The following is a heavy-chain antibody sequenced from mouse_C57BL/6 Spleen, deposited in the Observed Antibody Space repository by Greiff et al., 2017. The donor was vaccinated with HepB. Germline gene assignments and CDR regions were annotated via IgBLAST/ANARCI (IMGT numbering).Heavy chain of an antibody. D-gene: IGHD1-1*01. CDR1: GFTFSSYG. CDR2: ISSGGSYT. CDR3: ANFYGSSPNWYFDV. Sequence: DVKLVESGGDLVKPGGSLKLSCAASGFTFSSYGMSWVRQTPDKRLEWVATISSGGSYTYYPDSVKGRFTISRDNAKNTLYLQMSSLKSEDTAMYYCANFYGSSPNWYFDVWGTGTTVTVSS. V-gene: IGHV5-6*02. J-gene: IGHJ1*03.